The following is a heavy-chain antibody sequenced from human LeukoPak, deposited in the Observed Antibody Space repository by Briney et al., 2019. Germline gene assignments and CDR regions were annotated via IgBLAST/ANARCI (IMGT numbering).Heavy chain of an antibody. CDR1: GGSISSSSYY. Sequence: SETLSLTCTVSGGSISSSSYYWGWIRQPPGKGLEWIGSIYYSGSTYYNPSLKSRVTITVDTSKNQFSLKLSSVTAADTAVYYCARVGAPRGDYYYYMDVWGKGTTVTVSS. V-gene: IGHV4-39*01. CDR3: ARVGAPRGDYYYYMDV. J-gene: IGHJ6*03. D-gene: IGHD1-26*01. CDR2: IYYSGST.